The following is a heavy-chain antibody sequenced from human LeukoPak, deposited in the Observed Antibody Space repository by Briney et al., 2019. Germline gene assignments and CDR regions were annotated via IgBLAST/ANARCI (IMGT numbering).Heavy chain of an antibody. Sequence: KSSETLSLTCAVYGGSFSGDYWSWIRQPPGKGLEWIGDINRSGRAVYNTSLKSRVIISVDTSKNQFSLRLSSVTAADTAVYYCARDERWLVPYYWGQGTLVTVSS. V-gene: IGHV4-34*01. J-gene: IGHJ4*02. D-gene: IGHD6-19*01. CDR3: ARDERWLVPYY. CDR2: INRSGRA. CDR1: GGSFSGDY.